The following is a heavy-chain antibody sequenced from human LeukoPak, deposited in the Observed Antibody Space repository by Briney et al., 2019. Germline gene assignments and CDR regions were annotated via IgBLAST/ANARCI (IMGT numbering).Heavy chain of an antibody. V-gene: IGHV1-2*02. CDR3: ARSIWYSRSSGFDY. J-gene: IGHJ4*02. Sequence: ASVKVSCKASGYTFTNYGISWVRQAPGQGLEWMGWINPNSGGTNYAQKFQGRVTMTRDTSISTAYMELSRLRSDDTAVYYCARSIWYSRSSGFDYWGQGTLVTVSS. CDR2: INPNSGGT. D-gene: IGHD6-13*01. CDR1: GYTFTNYG.